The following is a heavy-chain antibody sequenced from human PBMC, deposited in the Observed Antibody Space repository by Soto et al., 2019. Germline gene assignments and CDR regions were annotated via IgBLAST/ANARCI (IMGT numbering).Heavy chain of an antibody. CDR1: GYTFTSYG. D-gene: IGHD3-10*01. CDR2: ISAYNGNT. CDR3: ARDPLGTMVRGWFDP. J-gene: IGHJ5*02. V-gene: IGHV1-18*01. Sequence: GASMKVSCKASGYTFTSYGISWVRQAPGQGLEWMGWISAYNGNTNYAQKLQGRVTMTTGTSTSTAYMELRSLRSDDTAVYYCARDPLGTMVRGWFDPWGQGTLVTVSS.